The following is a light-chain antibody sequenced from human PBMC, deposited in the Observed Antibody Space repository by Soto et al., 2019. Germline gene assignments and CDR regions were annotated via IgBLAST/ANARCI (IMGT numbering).Light chain of an antibody. CDR3: QQYGSSRT. V-gene: IGKV3-20*01. CDR1: QSVSSSY. CDR2: GAS. Sequence: EIVLTQSPGTLSLSPGERATLSWRASQSVSSSYLAWYQQKPGQAPRLLIYGASSRATGIPDRFSGSGSGTDFTLTISRLEPEEFAVYYCQQYGSSRTFGQGTKVDIK. J-gene: IGKJ1*01.